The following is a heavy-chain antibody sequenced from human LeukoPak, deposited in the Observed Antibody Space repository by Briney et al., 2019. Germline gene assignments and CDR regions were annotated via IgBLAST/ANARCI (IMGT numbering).Heavy chain of an antibody. CDR3: AKDRRAFDI. CDR2: ISGSGGST. Sequence: GGSLRLSCAASGFTFDDYAMHWVRQAPGKGLEWVSAISGSGGSTYYADSVKGRFTISRDNSKNTLYLQMNSLRAEDTAVYYCAKDRRAFDIWGQGTMVTVSS. J-gene: IGHJ3*02. V-gene: IGHV3-23*01. CDR1: GFTFDDYA.